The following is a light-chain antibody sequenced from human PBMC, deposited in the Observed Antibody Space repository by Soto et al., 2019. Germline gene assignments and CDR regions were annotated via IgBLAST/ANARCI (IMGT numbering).Light chain of an antibody. CDR2: WAS. CDR3: QQYYTTPPVT. CDR1: QSVFYSSNNKNY. V-gene: IGKV4-1*01. Sequence: DIVMTQSPDSLAVSLGERATINCKSSQSVFYSSNNKNYLAWYQQKPGQPPKLLIYWASTRESGVPDRFSGSGSGTDFTLTISSLQAEDVAVYYCQQYYTTPPVTFGPGTKVHIK. J-gene: IGKJ3*01.